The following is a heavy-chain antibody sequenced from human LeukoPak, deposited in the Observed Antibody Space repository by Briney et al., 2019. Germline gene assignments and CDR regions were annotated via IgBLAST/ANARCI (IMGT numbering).Heavy chain of an antibody. CDR1: GGSFSGYY. V-gene: IGHV4-34*01. Sequence: PSETLSLTCAVYGGSFSGYYWSWIRQPPGKGLEWIGEINHSGSTNYNPSLKSRVTISVDTSKNQFSLKLSSVTAADTAVYYCARLRAITMIVVVISYYFDYWGQGTLVTVSS. CDR3: ARLRAITMIVVVISYYFDY. J-gene: IGHJ4*02. CDR2: INHSGST. D-gene: IGHD3-22*01.